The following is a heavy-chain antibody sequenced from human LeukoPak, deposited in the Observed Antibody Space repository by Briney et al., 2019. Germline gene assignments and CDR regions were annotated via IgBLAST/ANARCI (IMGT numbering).Heavy chain of an antibody. D-gene: IGHD3-9*01. V-gene: IGHV1-69*04. Sequence: SVKVSCKASGGTFSSYAISWVRQAPGQGLEWMGRIIPILGIANYAQKFQGRVTITADKSTSTAYMELSSLRSEDTAVYYCARDGEIVLRYFDWTGYYYGMDVWGQGTTVTVSS. J-gene: IGHJ6*02. CDR1: GGTFSSYA. CDR3: ARDGEIVLRYFDWTGYYYGMDV. CDR2: IIPILGIA.